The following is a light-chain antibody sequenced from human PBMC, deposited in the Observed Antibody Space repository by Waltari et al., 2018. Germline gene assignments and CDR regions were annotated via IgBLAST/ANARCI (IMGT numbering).Light chain of an antibody. CDR2: AAS. J-gene: IGKJ4*01. CDR1: QSISSY. Sequence: DIQMAQSPSSLSASVGDRVTITCRASQSISSYLNWYQQKPGKAPKLLIYAASSLQSGVPSRFSGSGSGTDFTLTISSLQREDFATYYCQQSYSAPFTFGGGTKEEI. V-gene: IGKV1-39*01. CDR3: QQSYSAPFT.